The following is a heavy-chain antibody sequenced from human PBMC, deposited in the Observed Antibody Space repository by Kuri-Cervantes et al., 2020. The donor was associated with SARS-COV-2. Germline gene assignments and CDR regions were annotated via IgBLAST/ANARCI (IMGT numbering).Heavy chain of an antibody. Sequence: ASVKVSCKASGYTFTSYGISWVRQAPGQGLEWMGWIGAYNGNTNYAQKLQGRVTMTTDTSTSTAYMEVSSLTSEDTAVYYCARSSSGSYSDFEHWGQGTLVTVSS. CDR2: IGAYNGNT. D-gene: IGHD1-26*01. CDR3: ARSSSGSYSDFEH. J-gene: IGHJ4*02. V-gene: IGHV1-18*01. CDR1: GYTFTSYG.